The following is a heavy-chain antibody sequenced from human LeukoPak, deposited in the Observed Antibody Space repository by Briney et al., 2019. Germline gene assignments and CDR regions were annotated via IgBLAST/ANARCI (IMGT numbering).Heavy chain of an antibody. CDR2: ISYDGSNK. V-gene: IGHV3-30*04. CDR1: GFTFSSYA. CDR3: ARYCSGSYYLDY. Sequence: GGSLRLSCAASGFTFSSYAMHWVRQAPGKGLEWVAVISYDGSNKYYADSVKGRFTISRDNSKNTLYLQMNSLRAEDTAVYYCARYCSGSYYLDYWGQGTLVTVSS. J-gene: IGHJ4*02. D-gene: IGHD1-26*01.